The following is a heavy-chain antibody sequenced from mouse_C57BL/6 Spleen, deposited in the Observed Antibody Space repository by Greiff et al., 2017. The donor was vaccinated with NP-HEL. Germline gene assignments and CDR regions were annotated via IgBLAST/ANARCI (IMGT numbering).Heavy chain of an antibody. CDR3: ARERGYYDYDWYFDV. J-gene: IGHJ1*03. V-gene: IGHV1-53*01. CDR1: GYTFTSYW. CDR2: INPSNGGT. Sequence: VKLQQPGTELVKPGASVKLSCKASGYTFTSYWMHWVKQRPGQGLEWIGNINPSNGGTNYNEKFKSKATLTVDKSSSTAYMQLSSLTSEDSAVYYCARERGYYDYDWYFDVWGTGTTVTVSS. D-gene: IGHD2-4*01.